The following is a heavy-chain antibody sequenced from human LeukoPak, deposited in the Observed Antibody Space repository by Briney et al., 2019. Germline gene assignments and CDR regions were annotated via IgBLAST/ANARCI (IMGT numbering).Heavy chain of an antibody. D-gene: IGHD2-21*02. Sequence: SETLSLTCTVSGDSISRSTYYWAWIRQPPGKGLEWIGSVYYGRSPYFNPSLESRATISVDTSKNHFSLKLSSVTAADTAVYYCARGRKHIVVVTAGRYFDYWGQGTLVTVSS. V-gene: IGHV4-39*02. CDR3: ARGRKHIVVVTAGRYFDY. CDR2: VYYGRSP. J-gene: IGHJ4*02. CDR1: GDSISRSTYY.